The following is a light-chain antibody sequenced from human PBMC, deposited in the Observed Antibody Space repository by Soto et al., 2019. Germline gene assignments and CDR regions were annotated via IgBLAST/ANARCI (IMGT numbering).Light chain of an antibody. CDR1: SSNLGAGYD. J-gene: IGLJ1*01. Sequence: QSVLTQPPSVSGAPGQRVTLSCTGTSSNLGAGYDVHWYQQLPGAAPKLVIFGNRNRPSGVPERFSGSKSGTSASLAITGLQAEDEADYYCAAWDGSLKGYVFGTGTKLTVL. V-gene: IGLV1-40*01. CDR3: AAWDGSLKGYV. CDR2: GNR.